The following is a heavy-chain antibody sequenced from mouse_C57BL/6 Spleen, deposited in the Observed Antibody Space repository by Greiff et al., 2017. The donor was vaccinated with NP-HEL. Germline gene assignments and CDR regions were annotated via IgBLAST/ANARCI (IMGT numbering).Heavy chain of an antibody. J-gene: IGHJ1*03. V-gene: IGHV1-7*01. D-gene: IGHD4-1*01. CDR1: GYTFTSYG. CDR3: ARSANWDWYFDV. CDR2: INPSSGYT. Sequence: VQLQQSGAELAKPGASVKRACKASGYTFTSYGMHGVKQRHGQGLEWIGYINPSSGYTKYNQKFKDKATLTADKSSSTAYMQLSSLTYEDSAVYYCARSANWDWYFDVWGTGTTVTVSS.